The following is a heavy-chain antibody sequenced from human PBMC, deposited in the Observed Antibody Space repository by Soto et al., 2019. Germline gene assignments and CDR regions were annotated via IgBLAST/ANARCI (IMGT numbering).Heavy chain of an antibody. CDR3: AFIVFSTSAWIYLDI. Sequence: PGGYLELSCAASGFTFSTFGMTWVRQAPGKGLEWVSAISDEGRNTYYADSVKGRFTISRDNSKNTLYLQMNSLRVEDTAIYYCAFIVFSTSAWIYLDIWGHGILV. CDR1: GFTFSTFG. D-gene: IGHD1-7*01. V-gene: IGHV3-23*01. J-gene: IGHJ3*02. CDR2: ISDEGRNT.